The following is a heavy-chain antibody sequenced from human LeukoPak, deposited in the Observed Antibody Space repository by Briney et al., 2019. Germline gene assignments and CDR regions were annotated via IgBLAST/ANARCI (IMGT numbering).Heavy chain of an antibody. CDR2: IYYSGST. V-gene: IGHV4-39*01. D-gene: IGHD2-2*01. CDR1: GGSISSGIYY. J-gene: IGHJ6*02. CDR3: SAVRSSSSRRGLWSSPLYYYYGLDV. Sequence: SETLSLTCTVSGGSISSGIYYWGWIRQPPGKGLEWIGNIYYSGSTYYSPSLESRVTISVDTSKNQFSLKLSSVTAADTAVYYCSAVRSSSSRRGLWSSPLYYYYGLDVWGQGTTVTVSS.